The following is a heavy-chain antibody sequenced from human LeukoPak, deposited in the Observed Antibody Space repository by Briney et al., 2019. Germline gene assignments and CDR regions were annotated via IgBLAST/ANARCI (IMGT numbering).Heavy chain of an antibody. CDR3: AREYYYDSSGYQEYYFDY. CDR1: GGSFSGYY. CDR2: IYYSGST. V-gene: IGHV4-59*01. J-gene: IGHJ4*02. D-gene: IGHD3-22*01. Sequence: SETLSLTCAVYGGSFSGYYWSWIRQPPGKGLEWIGYIYYSGSTNYNPSLKSRVTISVDTSKNQFSLKLSSVTAADTAVYYCAREYYYDSSGYQEYYFDYWGQGTLVTVSS.